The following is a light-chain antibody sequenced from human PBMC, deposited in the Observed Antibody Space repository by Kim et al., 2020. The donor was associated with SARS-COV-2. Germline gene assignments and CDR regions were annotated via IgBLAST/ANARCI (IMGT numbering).Light chain of an antibody. J-gene: IGLJ1*01. CDR3: NSRDSSGNHQV. Sequence: SSALTQDPAVSVALGQTVRITCQGDSLRSYYASWYQQKPGQAPVLVIYGKNNRPSGIPDRFSGSSSGNTASLTITGAQAEDEADYYCNSRDSSGNHQVFG. V-gene: IGLV3-19*01. CDR1: SLRSYY. CDR2: GKN.